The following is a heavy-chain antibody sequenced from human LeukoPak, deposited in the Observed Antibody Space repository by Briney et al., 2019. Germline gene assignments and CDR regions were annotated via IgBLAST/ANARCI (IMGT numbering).Heavy chain of an antibody. D-gene: IGHD3-10*01. Sequence: GGSLRLSCAVSGFAVSSNYMTWVRQAPGKGLEWVSVIFSGGPTYYADSVKGRFTLSRDNSKNTLYLQMNSLRVEDTAVYYCAREGRKYGSGSLYYFDHWGQGTLVTVSS. CDR1: GFAVSSNY. CDR2: IFSGGPT. J-gene: IGHJ4*02. V-gene: IGHV3-66*01. CDR3: AREGRKYGSGSLYYFDH.